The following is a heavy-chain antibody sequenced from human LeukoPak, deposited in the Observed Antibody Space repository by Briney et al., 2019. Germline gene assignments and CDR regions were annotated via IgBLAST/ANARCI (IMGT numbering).Heavy chain of an antibody. V-gene: IGHV1-3*01. CDR1: GYTFTSYA. Sequence: ASVNVSCKASGYTFTSYAMHWVRQAPGQRLEWMGWINAGNGNTKYSQKFQGRVTITRDTSASTAYMELSSLRSEDTAVYDCARSIEPYYDFWSGYFPTEAYGMDVWGQGTTVTVSS. CDR2: INAGNGNT. D-gene: IGHD3-3*01. J-gene: IGHJ6*02. CDR3: ARSIEPYYDFWSGYFPTEAYGMDV.